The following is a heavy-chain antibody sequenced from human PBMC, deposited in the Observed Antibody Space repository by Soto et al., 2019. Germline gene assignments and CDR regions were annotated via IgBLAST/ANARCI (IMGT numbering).Heavy chain of an antibody. J-gene: IGHJ6*02. CDR2: ISGSGGST. D-gene: IGHD3-9*01. Sequence: EVQLLESGGGVVQPGGSLRLSCAASGFTFSSYAMSWVRQAPGKGLEWVSAISGSGGSTYYADSVKGRFTISRDNSKNTLYLQMNSLRAEDTAVYYCAKNVWGITIFGGMDVWGQGTTVTVSS. CDR1: GFTFSSYA. V-gene: IGHV3-23*01. CDR3: AKNVWGITIFGGMDV.